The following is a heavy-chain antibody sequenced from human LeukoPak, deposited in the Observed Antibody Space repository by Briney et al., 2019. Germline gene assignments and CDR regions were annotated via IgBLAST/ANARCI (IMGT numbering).Heavy chain of an antibody. Sequence: SVKVSCKASGGTFSSYAISWVRQAPGQGLEWMRRIIPILGIANYAQKFQGRVTITADKSTSTAYMELSSLRSEDTAVYYCARVQEYCTNGVCYPPWEQGTLVTVSS. CDR3: ARVQEYCTNGVCYPP. V-gene: IGHV1-69*04. D-gene: IGHD2-8*01. CDR2: IIPILGIA. CDR1: GGTFSSYA. J-gene: IGHJ5*02.